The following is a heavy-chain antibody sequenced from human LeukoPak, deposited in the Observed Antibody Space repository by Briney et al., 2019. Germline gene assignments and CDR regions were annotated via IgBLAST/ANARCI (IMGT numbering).Heavy chain of an antibody. D-gene: IGHD6-13*01. Sequence: GGSLRLSCAASGFTFDDYGMSWVRQAPGKGLEWVSGINWNGGSTGYADSVKGRFTISRDNAKNSLYLQMNSLRAEDTALYYCAGGSSWYWGFDYYYYMDVWGKGTTVTVSS. V-gene: IGHV3-20*04. CDR1: GFTFDDYG. CDR3: AGGSSWYWGFDYYYYMDV. CDR2: INWNGGST. J-gene: IGHJ6*03.